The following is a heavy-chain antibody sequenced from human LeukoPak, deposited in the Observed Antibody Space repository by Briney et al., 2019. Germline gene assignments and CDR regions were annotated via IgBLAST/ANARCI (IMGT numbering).Heavy chain of an antibody. D-gene: IGHD2-15*01. CDR3: ARGVGNFYYAMDV. CDR1: GFTFSSYG. Sequence: PGRSLRLSCAASGFTFSSYGMLWVRQAPGKGLEWVAVIWFDGSNKYYADSVKGRFTISRDNSKNTLYLQMSSLRAEDTAVYYCARGVGNFYYAMDVWGKGTTVTVSS. J-gene: IGHJ6*04. CDR2: IWFDGSNK. V-gene: IGHV3-33*01.